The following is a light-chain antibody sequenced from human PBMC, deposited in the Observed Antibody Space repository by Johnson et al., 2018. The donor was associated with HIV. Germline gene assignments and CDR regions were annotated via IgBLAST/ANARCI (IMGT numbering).Light chain of an antibody. Sequence: QSVLTQPPSVSAAPGQKVTISCSGSSSNIGNNYVSWYQQLPGTAPKLLIYDNNKRPSGIPDRFSGSKSGTSATLGITGLPTRDGAVYYCGTWDSSLNSGVFGNGTKVTAL. CDR3: GTWDSSLNSGV. V-gene: IGLV1-51*01. J-gene: IGLJ1*01. CDR2: DNN. CDR1: SSNIGNNY.